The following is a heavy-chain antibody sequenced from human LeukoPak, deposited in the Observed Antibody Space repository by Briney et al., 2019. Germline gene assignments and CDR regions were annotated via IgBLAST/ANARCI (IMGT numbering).Heavy chain of an antibody. CDR2: ISYDGSNK. V-gene: IGHV3-30*04. CDR3: AREADRNDAFDI. D-gene: IGHD6-6*01. Sequence: GRSLRLSCAASGFTFSSYAMRWVRQAPGKGLEWVAVISYDGSNKYYADSVKGRFTISRDNSKNTLYLQMNSLRPEDTAVYYCAREADRNDAFDIWGQGTMVTVSS. CDR1: GFTFSSYA. J-gene: IGHJ3*02.